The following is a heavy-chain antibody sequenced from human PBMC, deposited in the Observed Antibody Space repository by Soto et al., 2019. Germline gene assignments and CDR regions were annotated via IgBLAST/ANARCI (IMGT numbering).Heavy chain of an antibody. D-gene: IGHD3-22*01. CDR2: IYPGDSDI. CDR3: ARHYYYDSSYYYPTHTQISLDY. CDR1: GYSFTSYW. Sequence: LGESLKISCKGSGYSFTSYWIAWVRQVPGKGLELMGVIYPGDSDIRYSPSFQGQVTISADKSISTAYLQWSSLKASDSAMYFCARHYYYDSSYYYPTHTQISLDYRGTGPLGSVSS. J-gene: IGHJ4*02. V-gene: IGHV5-51*01.